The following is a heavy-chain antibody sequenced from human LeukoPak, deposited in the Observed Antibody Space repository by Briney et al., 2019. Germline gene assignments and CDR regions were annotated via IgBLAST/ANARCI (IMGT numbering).Heavy chain of an antibody. CDR2: IYYTRDT. J-gene: IGHJ4*02. CDR1: GGSISSSTYY. V-gene: IGHV4-39*01. CDR3: ARHGGTRITLVEVYYFDY. Sequence: SETLSLTCTVSGGSISSSTYYWGWIRQPPGKGLEWLGRIYYTRDTYYSPSLKSRVTITVATSNNQFSLNLNSVTAADTAVYYCARHGGTRITLVEVYYFDYWGQGTLVTVSS. D-gene: IGHD4-11*01.